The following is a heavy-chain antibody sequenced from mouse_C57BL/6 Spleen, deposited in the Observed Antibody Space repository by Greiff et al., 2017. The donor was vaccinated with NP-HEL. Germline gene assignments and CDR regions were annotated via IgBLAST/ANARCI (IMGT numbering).Heavy chain of an antibody. J-gene: IGHJ1*03. CDR2: ISSGSSTI. Sequence: EVQLVESGGGLVKPGGSLKLSCAASGFTFSDYGMHWVRQAPEKGLEWVAYISSGSSTIYYADTVKGRFTISRDNAKNTLFLQMTSLRSEDTAMYYCARPGGSRADWYFDVWGTGTTVTVSS. CDR3: ARPGGSRADWYFDV. CDR1: GFTFSDYG. V-gene: IGHV5-17*01. D-gene: IGHD1-1*01.